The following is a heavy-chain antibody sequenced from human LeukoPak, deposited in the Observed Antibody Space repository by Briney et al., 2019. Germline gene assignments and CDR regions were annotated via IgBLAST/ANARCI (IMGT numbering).Heavy chain of an antibody. CDR3: ARKYPDHWFDP. Sequence: SETLSLTCTVSGGSITSGNYYWSWIRQPPGKGLEWIGYIFYTGSTNCSPSLKSRVFISVDTFKNQFSLKLSSVTAADTAVYFCARKYPDHWFDPWGQGTLVTVSS. J-gene: IGHJ5*02. D-gene: IGHD6-6*01. CDR1: GGSITSGNYY. CDR2: IFYTGST. V-gene: IGHV4-30-4*01.